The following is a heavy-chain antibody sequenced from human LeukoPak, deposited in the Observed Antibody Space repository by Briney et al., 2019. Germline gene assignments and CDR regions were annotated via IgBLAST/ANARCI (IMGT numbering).Heavy chain of an antibody. CDR2: IYSGGST. D-gene: IGHD3-22*01. CDR1: GFMFNKYG. CDR3: ARDAYRDYYDNSGYYYVGMDV. V-gene: IGHV3-53*01. Sequence: GGSLRLSCVASGFMFNKYGMSWVRQAPGKGLEWVSVIYSGGSTYYADSVKGRFTISRDNSKNTLYLQTHSLRAEDTAMYFCARDAYRDYYDNSGYYYVGMDVWGQGTTVTVSS. J-gene: IGHJ6*02.